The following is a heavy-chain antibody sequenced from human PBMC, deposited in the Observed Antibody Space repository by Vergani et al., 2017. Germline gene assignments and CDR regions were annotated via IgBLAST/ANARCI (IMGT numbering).Heavy chain of an antibody. V-gene: IGHV4-30-4*08. CDR2: IDYSGST. J-gene: IGHJ5*02. CDR1: GGAISNPDYH. Sequence: QEQLQESGPGLVRPSQTLSLTCTLSGGAISNPDYHWSWIRQTPGKGLEWIGLIDYSGSTSYNPSVRGRLAISVDTSKNQFSLKLSSVTAADTAVYYCARDSGGYVWGSYEAWFDPWGQGTLVSVSS. CDR3: ARDSGGYVWGSYEAWFDP. D-gene: IGHD3-16*01.